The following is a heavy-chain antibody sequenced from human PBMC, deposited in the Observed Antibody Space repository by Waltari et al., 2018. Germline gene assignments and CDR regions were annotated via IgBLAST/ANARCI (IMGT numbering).Heavy chain of an antibody. CDR3: ARDGTGLDY. J-gene: IGHJ4*02. D-gene: IGHD6-13*01. CDR1: GFTFSSYA. CDR2: ISYDGSNK. Sequence: QVQLVESGGGVVQPGRSLRLSCAASGFTFSSYAMHWVRQAPGKGLGWLAVISYDGSNKYYADSGKGRFTISRDNSKNTLYLQMNSLRAEDTAVYYCARDGTGLDYWGQGTLVTVSS. V-gene: IGHV3-30-3*01.